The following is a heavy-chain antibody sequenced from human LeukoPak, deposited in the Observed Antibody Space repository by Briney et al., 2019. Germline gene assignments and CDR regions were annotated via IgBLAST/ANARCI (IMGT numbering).Heavy chain of an antibody. CDR3: TTARLYYYDSSGYFPRWFDP. D-gene: IGHD3-22*01. J-gene: IGHJ5*02. V-gene: IGHV3-15*01. CDR2: IKSKTDGGTT. Sequence: GGCLRLSCAASGITFSNAWMSWVRQAPGKGLEWVGRIKSKTDGGTTDYDGPVKGRFTISRDASKKMLYLQMNSLKTEDTAVYYCTTARLYYYDSSGYFPRWFDPWGQGTLVTVSS. CDR1: GITFSNAW.